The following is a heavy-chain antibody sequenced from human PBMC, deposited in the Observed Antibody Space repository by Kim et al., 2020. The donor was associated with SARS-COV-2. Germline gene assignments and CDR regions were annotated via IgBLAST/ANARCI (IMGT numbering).Heavy chain of an antibody. V-gene: IGHV3-53*04. CDR2: IYSGGST. D-gene: IGHD3-3*01. CDR1: GFTVSSNY. J-gene: IGHJ6*02. CDR3: ARDSWSGYNYYYGMDV. Sequence: GGSLRLSCAASGFTVSSNYMSWVRQAPGKGLEWVSVIYSGGSTYYADSVKGRFTISRHNSKNTLYLQMNSLRAEDTAVYYCARDSWSGYNYYYGMDVWGQGTTVTVSS.